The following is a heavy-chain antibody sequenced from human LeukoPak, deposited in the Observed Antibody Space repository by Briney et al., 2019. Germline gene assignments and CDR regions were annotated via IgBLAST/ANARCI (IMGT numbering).Heavy chain of an antibody. V-gene: IGHV4-34*01. CDR3: ARSDGYGLVGI. CDR2: INHSGST. CDR1: GGSFSGYY. Sequence: SETLSLICAVYGGSFSGYYWSWIRQPPGKGLEWIGEINHSGSTNYNPSLKSRVTISVDTSKNQFSLKLSSVTAADTAVYYCARSDGYGLVGIWGQGTMVTVSS. J-gene: IGHJ3*02. D-gene: IGHD3-10*01.